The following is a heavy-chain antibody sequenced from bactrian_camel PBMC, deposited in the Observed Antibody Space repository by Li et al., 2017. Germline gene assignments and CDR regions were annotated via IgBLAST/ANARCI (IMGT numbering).Heavy chain of an antibody. CDR1: GFTFSTYS. V-gene: IGHV3S1*01. CDR3: VRSPYSDYALGDY. D-gene: IGHD4*01. CDR2: TNAAGVTT. J-gene: IGHJ4*01. Sequence: HVQLVESGGGLVQPGGSLRLSCAASGFTFSTYSMYWVRQTPGKGHEWVSGTNAAGVTTVYAVSVEGRFTISRDNAKNTLHLLLNSLKTEDTAMYYCVRSPYSDYALGDYWGQGTQV.